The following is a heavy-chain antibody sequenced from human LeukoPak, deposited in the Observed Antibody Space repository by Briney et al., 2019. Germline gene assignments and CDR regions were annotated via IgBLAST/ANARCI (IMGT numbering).Heavy chain of an antibody. CDR2: IYTSGST. V-gene: IGHV4-61*02. CDR1: GGSISSGSYY. CDR3: ARDRGIAAQDDAFDI. D-gene: IGHD6-13*01. Sequence: SETLSLTCTVSGGSISSGSYYWSWIRQPAGKGLEWIGRIYTSGSTNYNPSLKSRVTISVDTSKNQFSLKLSSVTAADTAVYYCARDRGIAAQDDAFDIWGQGTMVTVSS. J-gene: IGHJ3*02.